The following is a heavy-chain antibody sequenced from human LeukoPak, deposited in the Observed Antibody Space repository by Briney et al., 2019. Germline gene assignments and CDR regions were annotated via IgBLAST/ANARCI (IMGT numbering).Heavy chain of an antibody. CDR1: GGSISSNNW. J-gene: IGHJ4*02. Sequence: SGTLSLTCAVSGGSISSNNWWSRVRQPPGKGLEWGGEIYHSGSTNYNPSLKSRATISEDNSKNQFSTKLTSVTPACRGWMYGAREKYSSGWYYFDYWGQGTLVTVSS. CDR2: IYHSGST. CDR3: AREKYSSGWYYFDY. D-gene: IGHD6-19*01. V-gene: IGHV4-4*02.